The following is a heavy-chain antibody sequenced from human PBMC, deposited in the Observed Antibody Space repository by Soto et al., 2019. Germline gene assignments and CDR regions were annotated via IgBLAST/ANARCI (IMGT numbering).Heavy chain of an antibody. V-gene: IGHV3-11*01. D-gene: IGHD6-6*01. CDR1: GFTFSDYY. CDR3: ARDADASSSYYHYYGMDV. J-gene: IGHJ6*02. Sequence: LSLSCAASGFTFSDYYMSWIRQAPGKGLEWVSYISGYGSTIYYADSMKGRFTISRDNAKNSLYLQMNSLRAEDTAVYYCARDADASSSYYHYYGMDVWGQGTTVTVSS. CDR2: ISGYGSTI.